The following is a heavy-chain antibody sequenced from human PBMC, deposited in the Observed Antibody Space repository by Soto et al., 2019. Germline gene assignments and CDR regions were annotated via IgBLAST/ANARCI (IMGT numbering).Heavy chain of an antibody. CDR1: GAPISSSRSY. Sequence: SETLSLTCTVSGAPISSSRSYWGWVRQPPGKGLEWIVSFYYTGGTYSTYYNPSLKSRVTISVDTSKSQFSLNLRSVTAADTAVYYCASPRQGNYDFLSGYYALDYWGQGTLVTVSS. J-gene: IGHJ4*02. CDR2: FYYTGGT. V-gene: IGHV4-39*01. CDR3: ASPRQGNYDFLSGYYALDY. D-gene: IGHD3-3*01.